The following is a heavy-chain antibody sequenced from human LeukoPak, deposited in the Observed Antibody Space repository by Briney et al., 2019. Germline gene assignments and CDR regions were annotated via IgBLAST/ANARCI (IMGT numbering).Heavy chain of an antibody. J-gene: IGHJ5*02. CDR3: ARDRVVMGMGWFDP. V-gene: IGHV3-21*01. CDR2: ISSSSSYI. D-gene: IGHD2-15*01. CDR1: GFTFSSYS. Sequence: PGGSLRLSCAASGFTFSSYSMNWVRQAPGKGLEWVSSISSSSSYIYYADSVKGRFTISRDSAKNSLYLQMNSLRAEDTAVYYCARDRVVMGMGWFDPWGQGTLVTVSS.